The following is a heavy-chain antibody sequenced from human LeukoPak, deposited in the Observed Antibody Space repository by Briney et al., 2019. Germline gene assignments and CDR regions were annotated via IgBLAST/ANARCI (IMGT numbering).Heavy chain of an antibody. CDR1: GFTFSSYA. J-gene: IGHJ5*02. D-gene: IGHD6-13*01. CDR3: ARERIAATGTGWFDP. Sequence: RLSXXXSGFTFSSYAVHWVRQAPGKGLEWXXXISDDGSNKYYADSVKGRFTVSRDNSKNTLYLHMNSLRAEDTAVYYCARERIAATGTGWFDPWGQGTLVTVSS. V-gene: IGHV3-30-3*01. CDR2: ISDDGSNK.